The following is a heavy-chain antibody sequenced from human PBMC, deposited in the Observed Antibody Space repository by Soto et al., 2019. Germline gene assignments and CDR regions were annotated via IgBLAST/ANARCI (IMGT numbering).Heavy chain of an antibody. J-gene: IGHJ3*02. V-gene: IGHV1-18*01. D-gene: IGHD5-12*01. CDR3: ARDQTKWLTEAFDI. Sequence: HVQLVQSGAEVKKPGASLKVSCKASGYTFISYGVSWVRQAPGQGLEWLGWISPYNGNTNYAQKSQGRITMTTDTSTSTVYMDLRSLRTDDTAVYYCARDQTKWLTEAFDIWGQGTMVVVSS. CDR2: ISPYNGNT. CDR1: GYTFISYG.